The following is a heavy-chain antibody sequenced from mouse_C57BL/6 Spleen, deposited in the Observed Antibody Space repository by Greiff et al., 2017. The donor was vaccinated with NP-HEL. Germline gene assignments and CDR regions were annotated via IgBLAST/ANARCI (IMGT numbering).Heavy chain of an antibody. CDR2: IYPRSGNT. CDR3: ARKGYGYDQAWFAY. D-gene: IGHD2-2*01. Sequence: VKLQESGAELARPGASVKLSCKASGYTFTSYGISWVKQRTGQGLEWIGEIYPRSGNTYYNEKFKGKATLTADKSSSTAYMELRSLTSEDSAVYFCARKGYGYDQAWFAYWGQGTLVTVSA. J-gene: IGHJ3*01. CDR1: GYTFTSYG. V-gene: IGHV1-81*01.